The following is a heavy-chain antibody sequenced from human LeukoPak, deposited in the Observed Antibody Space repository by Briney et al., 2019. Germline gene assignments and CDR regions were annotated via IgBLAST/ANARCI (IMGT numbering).Heavy chain of an antibody. J-gene: IGHJ4*02. CDR2: ISGSGGST. CDR3: AKTTAGYSSGRHRGWPVDY. Sequence: PGGSLRLSCVASGFTFSTYWMSWVRQAPGKGLEWVSAISGSGGSTFYADSVKGRFTISRDNSENTVYLQMNSLRADDTAVYYCAKTTAGYSSGRHRGWPVDYWGQGTLVTVSS. CDR1: GFTFSTYW. V-gene: IGHV3-23*01. D-gene: IGHD6-19*01.